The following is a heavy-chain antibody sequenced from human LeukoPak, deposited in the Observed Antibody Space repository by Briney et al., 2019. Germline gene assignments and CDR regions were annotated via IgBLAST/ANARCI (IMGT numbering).Heavy chain of an antibody. Sequence: SVKVSCKASGGTFSSYAISWVRQAPGQGLEWMGGIIPIFGTANYAQKFQGRVTITADESTSTAYMELSSLRSEDTAVYYCARGDSSKTGFDYWGQGTLVTVSS. J-gene: IGHJ4*02. D-gene: IGHD6-13*01. CDR2: IIPIFGTA. CDR1: GGTFSSYA. CDR3: ARGDSSKTGFDY. V-gene: IGHV1-69*13.